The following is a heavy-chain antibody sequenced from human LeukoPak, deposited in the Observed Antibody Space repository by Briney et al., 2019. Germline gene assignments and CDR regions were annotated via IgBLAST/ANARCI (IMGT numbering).Heavy chain of an antibody. CDR2: IYPGDSDT. V-gene: IGHV5-51*01. CDR3: ARAMGGIAMVPYYFDY. CDR1: GYNFTSYW. J-gene: IGHJ4*02. D-gene: IGHD5-18*01. Sequence: GESLQISCKGSGYNFTSYWIGWVRQMPGKGLEWMGIIYPGDSDTRYSPSFQGQVTISADKSISTAYLQWSSLKASDTAMYYCARAMGGIAMVPYYFDYWGQGTLVTVSS.